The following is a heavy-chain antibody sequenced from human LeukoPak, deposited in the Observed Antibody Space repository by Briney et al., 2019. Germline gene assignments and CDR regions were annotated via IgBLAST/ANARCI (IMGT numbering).Heavy chain of an antibody. D-gene: IGHD1-14*01. CDR3: ASRPRPHMGPLHY. V-gene: IGHV3-23*01. J-gene: IGHJ4*02. CDR2: ITGEGTRT. Sequence: GGSLTLSCAPSGFTFGSCAMSWVRQAPGKGLEWVASITGEGTRTYYTDSVKGRFTTSRDNYKNTLYLQMNSLRADETAIYYCASRPRPHMGPLHYWGQGTLVTVST. CDR1: GFTFGSCA.